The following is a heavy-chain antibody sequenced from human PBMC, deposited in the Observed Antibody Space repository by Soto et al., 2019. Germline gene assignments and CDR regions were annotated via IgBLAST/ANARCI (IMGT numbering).Heavy chain of an antibody. V-gene: IGHV4-38-2*01. CDR3: ARARIVVARTIVVY. CDR1: GYSLTSGYY. D-gene: IGHD6-19*01. CDR2: IYHSGDT. J-gene: IGHJ4*01. Sequence: SETLSLPCALSGYSLTSGYYCGWIWQPPGKGLEWIGSIYHSGDTYYNPSLKSRVTISVGTSKTHFSLTLTSVTAADTAVYYFARARIVVARTIVVYWDQGTLVTASS.